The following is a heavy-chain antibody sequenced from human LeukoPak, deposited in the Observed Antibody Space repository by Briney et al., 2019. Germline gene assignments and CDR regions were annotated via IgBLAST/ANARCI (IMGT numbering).Heavy chain of an antibody. CDR2: ISWNSGSI. Sequence: PGRSLRLSCAASGFTFDDYAMHWVRQAPGKGLEWVSGISWNSGSIGYADSVKGRFTISRDNAKNSLYLQMNSLRAEDTAVYYCARGPGGDYVYYGMDVWGQGTTVTVSS. J-gene: IGHJ6*02. CDR1: GFTFDDYA. D-gene: IGHD4-17*01. CDR3: ARGPGGDYVYYGMDV. V-gene: IGHV3-9*01.